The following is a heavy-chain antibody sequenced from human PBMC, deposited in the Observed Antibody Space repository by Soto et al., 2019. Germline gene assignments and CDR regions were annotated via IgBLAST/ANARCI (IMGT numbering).Heavy chain of an antibody. CDR1: GGSFSGYY. D-gene: IGHD6-6*01. V-gene: IGHV4-34*01. J-gene: IGHJ5*02. Sequence: TSETLSLTCAVYGGSFSGYYWSWIRQPPGKGLEWIGEINHSGSTNYNPSLKSRVTISVDTSKNQFSLKLSSVTAADTAVYYCASSVAARLISTRLRNQNWFDPWGQGTLVTVSS. CDR3: ASSVAARLISTRLRNQNWFDP. CDR2: INHSGST.